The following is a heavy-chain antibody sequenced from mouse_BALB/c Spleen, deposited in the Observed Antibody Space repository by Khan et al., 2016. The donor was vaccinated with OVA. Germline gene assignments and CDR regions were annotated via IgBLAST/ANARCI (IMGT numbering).Heavy chain of an antibody. CDR2: IWSGGNT. D-gene: IGHD2-14*01. Sequence: QVQLKQSGPGLLQPSQSLSITCTVSGFSLTTYGVHWVRQSPGKGLEWLGLIWSGGNTDYTAAFISRLSISNDNSKSQVFFKMNSLQVDDTAIYYCARNSYMYDFTYWGQGTLVTVSA. CDR3: ARNSYMYDFTY. V-gene: IGHV2-2*01. J-gene: IGHJ3*01. CDR1: GFSLTTYG.